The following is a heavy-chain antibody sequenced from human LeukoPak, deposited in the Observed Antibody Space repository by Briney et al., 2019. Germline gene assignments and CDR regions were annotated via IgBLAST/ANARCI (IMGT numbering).Heavy chain of an antibody. V-gene: IGHV4-4*07. CDR3: ARAPCGGDCYYAFDI. D-gene: IGHD2-21*02. J-gene: IGHJ3*02. Sequence: SETLSLTCTVSGGSISSYYWSWIRQPAGKGLEWIGRIYTSGSTNYNPSLKSRVTISVDTSKNQFSLKLSSVTAADTAVYYCARAPCGGDCYYAFDIWGQGTMVTVSS. CDR2: IYTSGST. CDR1: GGSISSYY.